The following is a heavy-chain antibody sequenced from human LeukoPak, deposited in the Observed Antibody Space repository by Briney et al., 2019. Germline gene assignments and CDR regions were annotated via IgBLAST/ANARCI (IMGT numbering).Heavy chain of an antibody. CDR2: IYTSGST. D-gene: IGHD4-11*01. CDR1: GGSISSGSYY. J-gene: IGHJ6*03. CDR3: ARYSNPYYYYYYMDV. V-gene: IGHV4-61*02. Sequence: TLSLTCTVSGGSISSGSYYWSWIRQPAGKGLEWIGRIYTSGSTNYNPSLKSRVTISVDTSKNQFSLKLSSVTAADTAVYYCARYSNPYYYYYYMDVWGKRTTVTVSS.